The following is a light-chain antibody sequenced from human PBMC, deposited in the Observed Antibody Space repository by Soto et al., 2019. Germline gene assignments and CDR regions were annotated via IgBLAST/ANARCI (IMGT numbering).Light chain of an antibody. J-gene: IGLJ7*01. V-gene: IGLV1-40*01. CDR2: GST. CDR3: QSYDSSLSGSAV. Sequence: QSVMTQPPSVAGAPGQRVTISCTGNSSNIGAGYDVHWYQHLPGTAPKLLIYGSTNRPSGVPDRFSGSKSGTSASLAITGLQADDEVDYYCQSYDSSLSGSAVFGGGTQLTVL. CDR1: SSNIGAGYD.